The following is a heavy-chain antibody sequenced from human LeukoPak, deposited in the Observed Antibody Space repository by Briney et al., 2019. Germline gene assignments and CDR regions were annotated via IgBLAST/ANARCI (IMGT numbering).Heavy chain of an antibody. D-gene: IGHD6-19*01. CDR1: GDSISTNDYY. CDR2: IYHSGHT. J-gene: IGHJ5*02. V-gene: IGHV4-39*07. Sequence: SETLSLTCSVSGDSISTNDYYWGWIRQPPEKGLEWVASIYHSGHTYYNPSLRSRVTISVDTSKTQFSLKLSSVTAADTAVYYCARGPRIAVAGNYNWFDPWGQGTLVTVSS. CDR3: ARGPRIAVAGNYNWFDP.